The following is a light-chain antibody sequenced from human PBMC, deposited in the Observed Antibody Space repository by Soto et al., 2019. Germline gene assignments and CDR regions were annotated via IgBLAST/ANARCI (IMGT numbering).Light chain of an antibody. CDR3: SSYIDSKPLV. J-gene: IGLJ1*01. CDR2: EVS. Sequence: QSVLTQPASVSGSPGQSITISCTGTSSDVGGYNFVSWFQQHPDKAPKVMIYEVSNRPSGFSDRFSGSKSGNTASLIISGLQAEDEADYYCSSYIDSKPLVVGTGTKGTVL. CDR1: SSDVGGYNF. V-gene: IGLV2-14*01.